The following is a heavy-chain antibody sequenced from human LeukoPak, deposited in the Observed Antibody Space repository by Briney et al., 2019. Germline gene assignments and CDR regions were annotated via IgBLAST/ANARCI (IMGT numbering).Heavy chain of an antibody. D-gene: IGHD3-3*01. V-gene: IGHV3-66*02. CDR2: IYSGGST. CDR3: ARGGAIFGVVTRFDP. Sequence: GGSLRLSCAASGFTVSSNYMSWVRQAPGKGLEWDSVIYSGGSTYYADSVKGRFTISRDNSKNTLYLQMNSLRAEDTAVYYCARGGAIFGVVTRFDPWGQGTLVTVSS. CDR1: GFTVSSNY. J-gene: IGHJ5*02.